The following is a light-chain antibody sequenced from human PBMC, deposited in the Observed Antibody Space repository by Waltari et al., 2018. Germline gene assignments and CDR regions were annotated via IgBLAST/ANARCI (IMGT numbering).Light chain of an antibody. Sequence: QSVLTQPPSASGAPGQRVTISCSGSSSNTGSNIVNCYQQVPGTTPNPLIYRNDQRPSGVPDRFSGSKSGTSASLAISGLRSDDEADYFCASWDDSLNGRWEFGGGTKVTVI. CDR3: ASWDDSLNGRWE. CDR2: RND. V-gene: IGLV1-44*01. CDR1: SSNTGSNI. J-gene: IGLJ2*01.